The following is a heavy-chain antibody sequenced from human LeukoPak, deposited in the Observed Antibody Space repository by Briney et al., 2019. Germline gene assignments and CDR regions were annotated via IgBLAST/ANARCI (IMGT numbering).Heavy chain of an antibody. Sequence: GRSLRLSCAASGVTFSSYAMHWVRQAPGKGLEWVAVISYDGSNKYYADSVKGRFTISRDNSKNTLYLQMNSLRAEDTAVYYCARDFGDFWSGYLYYFDYWGQGTLVTVSS. CDR2: ISYDGSNK. CDR3: ARDFGDFWSGYLYYFDY. D-gene: IGHD3-3*01. J-gene: IGHJ4*02. V-gene: IGHV3-30*04. CDR1: GVTFSSYA.